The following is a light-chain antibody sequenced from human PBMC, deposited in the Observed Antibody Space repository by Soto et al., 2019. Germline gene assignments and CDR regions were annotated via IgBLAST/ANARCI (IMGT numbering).Light chain of an antibody. J-gene: IGKJ1*01. CDR2: AQS. CDR3: QQSYSAPRT. V-gene: IGKV1-39*01. CDR1: QHISDY. Sequence: DIQMAQSSSSLSASVGDRVTITCRASQHISDYINWYQQKPGKSPKLLIYAQSNLQSGVPSRFTGSRSGTAFTLTITSLQVEDFATYYCQQSYSAPRTFGQGTKVDIK.